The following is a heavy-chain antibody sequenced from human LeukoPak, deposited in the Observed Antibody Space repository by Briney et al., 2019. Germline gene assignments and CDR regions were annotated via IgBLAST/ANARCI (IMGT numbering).Heavy chain of an antibody. Sequence: ASVKVSCKASGGTFSSYAISWVRQAPGQGLEWMGGIIPIFGTANYAQKFQGRVTITADESTSTAYMELSSLRSEDTAVYYCACFYYDSSGYYRPYYFDYWGQGTLVTVSS. V-gene: IGHV1-69*13. CDR3: ACFYYDSSGYYRPYYFDY. CDR2: IIPIFGTA. D-gene: IGHD3-22*01. CDR1: GGTFSSYA. J-gene: IGHJ4*02.